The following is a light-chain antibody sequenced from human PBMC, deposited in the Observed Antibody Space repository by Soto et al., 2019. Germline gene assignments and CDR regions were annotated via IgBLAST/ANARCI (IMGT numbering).Light chain of an antibody. CDR1: QSVSSSY. CDR2: GAS. J-gene: IGKJ4*01. CDR3: QQRSNWPPLT. Sequence: EIVLTQSPGTLSLSPGERATVSCRAIQSVSSSYLAWYQQKPGQAPRLLIYGASSRATGIPARFSGSGSGTDFTLTISSLEPEDFAVYYCQQRSNWPPLTFGGGTKVDIK. V-gene: IGKV3D-20*02.